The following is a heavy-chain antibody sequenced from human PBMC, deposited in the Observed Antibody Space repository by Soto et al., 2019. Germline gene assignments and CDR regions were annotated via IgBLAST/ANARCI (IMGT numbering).Heavy chain of an antibody. CDR2: LSGSFDA. CDR1: GFTFSSYA. Sequence: EVHLLESGGGLVQPGGSLRLSCAASGFTFSSYAMSWVRQAPGKGLGWVSVLSGSFDAYYADSVKGRFTISRDNSKDTLYLQMNSLRAEDTAVYYCAKRIGYNYYYGMDVWGPGTTVTVSS. D-gene: IGHD5-12*01. J-gene: IGHJ6*02. V-gene: IGHV3-23*01. CDR3: AKRIGYNYYYGMDV.